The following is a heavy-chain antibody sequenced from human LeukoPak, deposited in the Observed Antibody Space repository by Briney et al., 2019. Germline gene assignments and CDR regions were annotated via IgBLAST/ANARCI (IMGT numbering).Heavy chain of an antibody. V-gene: IGHV3-23*01. CDR2: ISVSGNT. CDR1: GFTLSSYA. D-gene: IGHD2-15*01. Sequence: GGSLRLSCAASGFTLSSYAMSWVRQGPGKGLEWVSAISVSGNTYHADSVKGRFTISRDSSKNTLYLQMNSLRAGDAAVYYCANAPVTTCSGAYCYPFDYWSQGTLDTVSS. CDR3: ANAPVTTCSGAYCYPFDY. J-gene: IGHJ4*02.